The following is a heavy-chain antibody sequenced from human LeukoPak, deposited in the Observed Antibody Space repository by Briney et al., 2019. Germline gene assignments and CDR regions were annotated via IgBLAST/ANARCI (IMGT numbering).Heavy chain of an antibody. Sequence: ASVKVSCKASGYTFTKYGITWVRQAPGQGLGWMGWISTYNGNTNYAQKLQGRVTMTTDTSTSTAYMELRSLISDDAAVYHCARDLLRIVVVPAARPGDYWGQGTLVTVSS. D-gene: IGHD2-2*02. CDR1: GYTFTKYG. V-gene: IGHV1-18*01. CDR3: ARDLLRIVVVPAARPGDY. J-gene: IGHJ4*02. CDR2: ISTYNGNT.